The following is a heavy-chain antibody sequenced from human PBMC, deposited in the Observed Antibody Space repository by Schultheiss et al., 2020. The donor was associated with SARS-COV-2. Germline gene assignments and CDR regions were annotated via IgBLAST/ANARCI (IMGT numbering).Heavy chain of an antibody. J-gene: IGHJ4*02. D-gene: IGHD1-26*01. CDR3: VRAFRGSYLSD. V-gene: IGHV3-15*01. CDR1: DGSISPYF. Sequence: LSLTCTVSDGSISPYFWSWIRQPPGKGLEWIGRIKSKTDGGTTDYAAPVKGRFTISRDDSKNTLYLQMNSLSGEDTALYHCVRAFRGSYLSDWGQGTLVTVSS. CDR2: IKSKTDGGTT.